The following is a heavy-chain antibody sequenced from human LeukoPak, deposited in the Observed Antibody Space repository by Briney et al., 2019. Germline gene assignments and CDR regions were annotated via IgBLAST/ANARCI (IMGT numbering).Heavy chain of an antibody. Sequence: GRSLRLSCAASGFTFSSYGMHWVRQAPGKGLEWVAAIWYDGSNKYYADSVKGRFTISRDNSKSTLYLQMNSLRAEDTAVYYCARDGAVAGMMGALDYWGQGTLVTVSS. V-gene: IGHV3-33*01. D-gene: IGHD6-19*01. CDR1: GFTFSSYG. J-gene: IGHJ4*02. CDR2: IWYDGSNK. CDR3: ARDGAVAGMMGALDY.